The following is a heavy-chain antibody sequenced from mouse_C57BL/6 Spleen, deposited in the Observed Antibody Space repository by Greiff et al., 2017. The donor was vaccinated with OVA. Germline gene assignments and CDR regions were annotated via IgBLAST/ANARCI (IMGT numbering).Heavy chain of an antibody. J-gene: IGHJ3*01. CDR2: INPYNGGT. Sequence: VQLQQSGPVLVKPGASVKMSCKASGYTFTDYYMNWVKQSHGKSLEWIGVINPYNGGTSYNQKFKGKATLTVDKSSSTAYMELNSLTSEDSAVYYCARFPSGTGFADWGKGTLVTVSA. CDR1: GYTFTDYY. V-gene: IGHV1-19*01. D-gene: IGHD4-1*01. CDR3: ARFPSGTGFAD.